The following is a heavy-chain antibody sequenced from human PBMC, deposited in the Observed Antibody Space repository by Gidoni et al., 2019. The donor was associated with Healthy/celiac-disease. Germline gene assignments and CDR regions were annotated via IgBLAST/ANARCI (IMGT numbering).Heavy chain of an antibody. CDR3: ARGPPWGTRIVGASRGFDY. Sequence: QVQLQQWGAGLLTPSATLSLTCAVYGCSFSGYYWSWIRQPPGKGLEWIGEINHSGTTNYNPSLKSRVTISVDTSKNQFSLKLSSVTAADTAVYYCARGPPWGTRIVGASRGFDYWGQGTLVTVSS. J-gene: IGHJ4*02. CDR1: GCSFSGYY. V-gene: IGHV4-34*01. D-gene: IGHD1-26*01. CDR2: INHSGTT.